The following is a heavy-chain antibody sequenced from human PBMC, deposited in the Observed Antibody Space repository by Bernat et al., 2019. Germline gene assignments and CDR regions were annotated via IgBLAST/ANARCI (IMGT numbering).Heavy chain of an antibody. J-gene: IGHJ4*02. CDR2: INSDGSST. Sequence: VQLVESGGGVVQPGRSLRLSCAASGFTFSSYWMHWVRQAPGKGLVWVSRINSDGSSTSYADSVKGRFTISRDNAKNTLYLQMNSLRAEDTAVYYCARDHYNSSPTFDYWGQGTLVTVSS. CDR3: ARDHYNSSPTFDY. D-gene: IGHD6-6*01. CDR1: GFTFSSYW. V-gene: IGHV3-74*01.